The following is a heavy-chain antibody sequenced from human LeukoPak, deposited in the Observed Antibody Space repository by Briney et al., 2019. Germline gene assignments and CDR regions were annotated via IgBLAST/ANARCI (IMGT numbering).Heavy chain of an antibody. CDR2: IRYDGSNK. CDR3: AKDPRQYQLLHLNWFGP. V-gene: IGHV3-30*02. J-gene: IGHJ5*02. Sequence: PGGSLRLSCAASRFTFSSYGMHWVRQAPGKGLEWVAFIRYDGSNKYYADSVKGRFTISRDNFKNTLYLQMNSLRAEDTAVYYCAKDPRQYQLLHLNWFGPWGQGTLVTVSS. D-gene: IGHD2-2*01. CDR1: RFTFSSYG.